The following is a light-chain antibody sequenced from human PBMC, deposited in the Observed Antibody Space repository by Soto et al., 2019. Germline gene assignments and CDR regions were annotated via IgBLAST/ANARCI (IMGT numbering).Light chain of an antibody. V-gene: IGKV3-15*01. CDR3: QQHNNWPT. CDR2: GAS. Sequence: EIVMTQSPATLSVSPGERATLSCRASQRVSSNLAWYQQKPGQAPRLLIYGASTRATGIPARFSGSGSGTEFTLTISSLQSEDFGVYYCQQHNNWPTFGQGTKVEIK. J-gene: IGKJ1*01. CDR1: QRVSSN.